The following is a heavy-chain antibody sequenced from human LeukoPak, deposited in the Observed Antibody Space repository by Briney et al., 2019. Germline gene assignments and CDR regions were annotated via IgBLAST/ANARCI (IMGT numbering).Heavy chain of an antibody. CDR1: GFSFSTYA. Sequence: GGSLRLSCAASGFSFSTYAMHWVRQAPGKGLEWVALISYDGSNKYYADSVKGRFTISRDNSKNTLYLQLNSLRAEDTAVYYCARDTRYCSGGTCFSGIDYWGQGTLVTVSS. CDR3: ARDTRYCSGGTCFSGIDY. V-gene: IGHV3-30*04. CDR2: ISYDGSNK. D-gene: IGHD2-15*01. J-gene: IGHJ4*02.